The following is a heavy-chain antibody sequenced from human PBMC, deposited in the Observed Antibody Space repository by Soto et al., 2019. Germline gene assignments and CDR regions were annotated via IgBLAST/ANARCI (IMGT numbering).Heavy chain of an antibody. V-gene: IGHV3-30*18. J-gene: IGHJ6*02. CDR3: AKDLGYDFWSGYPRGMDV. CDR2: ISYDGSNK. CDR1: GFTFSSYG. D-gene: IGHD3-3*01. Sequence: VGSLRLSCAASGFTFSSYGMHWVRQAPGKGLERVAVISYDGSNKYYADSVKGRFTISRDNSKNTLYLQMNSLRAEDTAVYYCAKDLGYDFWSGYPRGMDVWGQGTTVTVSS.